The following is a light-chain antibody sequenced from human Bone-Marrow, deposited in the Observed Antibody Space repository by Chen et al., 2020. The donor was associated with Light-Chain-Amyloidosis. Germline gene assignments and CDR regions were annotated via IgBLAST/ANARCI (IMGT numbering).Light chain of an antibody. Sequence: EIVLTQSPGTLSLSPGEGANLSCRASQTISSNYLTWYQQKFGQAPRLLIYGSSSRSTCIPDRFTGSGSGTDFTLTINRLGPEDFSMEYCQQYGTSPLTFGGGTKVEIK. CDR2: GSS. CDR1: QTISSNY. V-gene: IGKV3-20*01. CDR3: QQYGTSPLT. J-gene: IGKJ4*01.